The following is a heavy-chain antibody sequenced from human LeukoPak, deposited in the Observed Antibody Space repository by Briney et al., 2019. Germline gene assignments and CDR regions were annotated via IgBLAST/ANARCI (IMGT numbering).Heavy chain of an antibody. J-gene: IGHJ4*02. D-gene: IGHD1-26*01. V-gene: IGHV3-11*04. CDR1: GFTFSSYW. Sequence: PGGSLRLSCAASGFTFSSYWMSWIRQAPGKGLEWVSYISSSGSTIYYADSVKGRFTISRDNAKNSLYLQMNSLGAEDTAVYYCARDAPWELRFFDYWGQGTLVTVSS. CDR2: ISSSGSTI. CDR3: ARDAPWELRFFDY.